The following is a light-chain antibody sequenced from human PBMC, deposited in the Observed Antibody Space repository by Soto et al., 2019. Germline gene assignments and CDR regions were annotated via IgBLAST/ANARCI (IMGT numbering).Light chain of an antibody. CDR2: GAS. Sequence: DIVMTQSPATLSVSPGERATLSCRASQSVSSTLAWYQQKRGQAPRLLMYGASTRATGIPVRFSGSGSGTEFTLIISSLQSEDFAVYYCQQYNDWPRTFGQGTKVEIK. V-gene: IGKV3-15*01. J-gene: IGKJ1*01. CDR1: QSVSST. CDR3: QQYNDWPRT.